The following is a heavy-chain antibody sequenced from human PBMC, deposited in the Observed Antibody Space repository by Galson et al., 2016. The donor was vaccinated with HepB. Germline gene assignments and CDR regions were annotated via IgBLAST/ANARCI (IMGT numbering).Heavy chain of an antibody. V-gene: IGHV3-21*01. D-gene: IGHD6-13*01. J-gene: IGHJ3*02. CDR2: ISSGSSYI. Sequence: LEWVSSISSGSSYIYYADSVKGRFTISRDNVKKSLYLQMNSLRPEDTAVYYCARVREQQLLDAFDIWGQGTMVTVSS. CDR3: ARVREQQLLDAFDI.